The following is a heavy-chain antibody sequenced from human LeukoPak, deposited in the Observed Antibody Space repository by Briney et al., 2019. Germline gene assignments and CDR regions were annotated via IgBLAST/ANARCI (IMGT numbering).Heavy chain of an antibody. Sequence: PGGSLRLSCAASGFTFSSYGMHWVRQAPGKGLEWVAVISYDGSNKYYADSVKGRFTISGDNSKNTLYLQMNSLRAEDTAVYYCAKSYCSGGSCYSYEGEIDYWGQGTLVTVSS. CDR2: ISYDGSNK. CDR1: GFTFSSYG. J-gene: IGHJ4*02. CDR3: AKSYCSGGSCYSYEGEIDY. V-gene: IGHV3-30*18. D-gene: IGHD2-15*01.